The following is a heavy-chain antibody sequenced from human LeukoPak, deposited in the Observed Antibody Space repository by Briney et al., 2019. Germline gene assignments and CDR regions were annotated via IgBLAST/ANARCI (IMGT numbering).Heavy chain of an antibody. CDR2: FDPEDGET. CDR3: ATARNYYDFSDLNWFDP. CDR1: GYALTELS. J-gene: IGHJ5*02. Sequence: SVKVSCKVSGYALTELSMHWVRQAPGKGLEWMGGFDPEDGETIYAQKFQGRVTMTEDTSTDTAYMELSSLRSEDTAVYYCATARNYYDFSDLNWFDPWGQGTLVTVSS. D-gene: IGHD3-3*01. V-gene: IGHV1-24*01.